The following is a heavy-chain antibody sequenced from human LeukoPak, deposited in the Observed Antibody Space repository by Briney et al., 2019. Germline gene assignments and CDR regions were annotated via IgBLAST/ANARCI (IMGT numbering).Heavy chain of an antibody. J-gene: IGHJ5*02. CDR2: IHHSGTI. CDR1: GFTFGAYA. D-gene: IGHD3-10*01. Sequence: LRLSCAASGFTFGAYAMHWVRQPPGKGLEWIGEIHHSGTINYNPSLKSRITISIDKSKNEISLKLTSVKALSGSYYENWFDPWGQGTLVTVSS. CDR3: WFDP. V-gene: IGHV4-34*08.